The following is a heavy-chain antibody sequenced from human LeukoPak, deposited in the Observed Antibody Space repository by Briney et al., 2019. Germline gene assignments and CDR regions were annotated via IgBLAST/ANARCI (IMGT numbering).Heavy chain of an antibody. V-gene: IGHV6-1*01. CDR2: TFYRSKWFN. Sequence: SQTLSLTCVISGDSVSSKSAAWNWTRQSPSRGLEWLGRTFYRSKWFNDYAVSVKSRITINPDTSKNQFSLQLNSVTPEDTAIYYCARAVWYSSSWFYFDYWGQGTLVTVSS. J-gene: IGHJ4*02. CDR1: GDSVSSKSAA. CDR3: ARAVWYSSSWFYFDY. D-gene: IGHD6-13*01.